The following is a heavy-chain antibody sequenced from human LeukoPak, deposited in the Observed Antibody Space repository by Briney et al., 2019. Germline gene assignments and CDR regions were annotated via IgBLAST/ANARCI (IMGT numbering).Heavy chain of an antibody. CDR2: IYPGDSDI. CDR1: GYSFATYW. CDR3: ARRSCGDPSDGFDI. D-gene: IGHD4-17*01. V-gene: IGHV5-51*01. Sequence: GKSLKISCKGSGYSFATYWIGWVRQMPGKGLEWMGIIYPGDSDIRYSPSFQGQVTISVDNSISTAYLQWSSLKASDTAIYYCARRSCGDPSDGFDIWGQGTVVTVSS. J-gene: IGHJ3*02.